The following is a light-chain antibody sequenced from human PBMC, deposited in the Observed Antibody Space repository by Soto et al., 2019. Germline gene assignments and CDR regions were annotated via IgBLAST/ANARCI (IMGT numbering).Light chain of an antibody. Sequence: QSVLTQPPSVSGAPGQRVTISCTGSSSDIGAGYDVHWYQQLPGTAPKLLIYGNSNRPSGVPDRFSGSKSDTSASLAITGLQAEDEADYYCQSYDSSMSGDVFGTGTKGTVL. CDR3: QSYDSSMSGDV. J-gene: IGLJ1*01. CDR1: SSDIGAGYD. CDR2: GNS. V-gene: IGLV1-40*01.